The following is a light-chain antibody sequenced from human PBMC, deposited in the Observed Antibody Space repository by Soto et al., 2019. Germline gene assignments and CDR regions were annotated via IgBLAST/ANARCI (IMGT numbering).Light chain of an antibody. CDR1: RSMSKF. Sequence: DIQLTQSPSSLFASVGDRVTINCRASRSMSKFLNWYPQKPGKAPKXXIRSASSLQSGVPSRFSGSGSGTDFTLSITSLQPEDFATYDCQQSYGAPITFGPGTRLEIK. CDR2: SAS. V-gene: IGKV1-39*01. CDR3: QQSYGAPIT. J-gene: IGKJ5*01.